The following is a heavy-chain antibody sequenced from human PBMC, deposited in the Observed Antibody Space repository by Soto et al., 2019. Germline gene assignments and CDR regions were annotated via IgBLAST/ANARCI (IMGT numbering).Heavy chain of an antibody. CDR1: GFTFSSYA. CDR3: ANGYDFWSGYYSPYYYYGMDV. D-gene: IGHD3-3*01. J-gene: IGHJ6*02. CDR2: ISGSGGST. Sequence: GGSLRLSCVASGFTFSSYAMSWVRQAPGKGLEWVSAISGSGGSTYYADSVKGQFTISRDNSKNTLYLQMNSLRAEDTAVYYCANGYDFWSGYYSPYYYYGMDVWGQGTTVTVSS. V-gene: IGHV3-23*01.